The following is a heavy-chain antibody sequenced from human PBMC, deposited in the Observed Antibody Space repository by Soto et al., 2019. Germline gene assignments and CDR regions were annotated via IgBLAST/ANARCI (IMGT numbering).Heavy chain of an antibody. CDR2: IYYTGST. V-gene: IGHV4-59*01. D-gene: IGHD1-1*01. CDR1: GVSISSYY. Sequence: LSLTCSVSGVSISSYYWSWIRQTPGKGLEWIGYIYYTGSTKYNPSLASRVTISIETSKNQFSLKLSSATPADTAVYYCARAGGYNYHYDFWGQGTLVTVSS. CDR3: ARAGGYNYHYDF. J-gene: IGHJ4*02.